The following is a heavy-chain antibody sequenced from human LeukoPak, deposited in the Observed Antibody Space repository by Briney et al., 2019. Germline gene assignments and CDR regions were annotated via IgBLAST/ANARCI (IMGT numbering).Heavy chain of an antibody. Sequence: GGSLRLSCAASGFTFSSYSMNWVRQAPGKGLEWVSSISSSSSYIYYADSVKGRFTISRDNAKNSLYLQMNSLRAEDTAVYYCARDFYDYVWGIDYWGQGTLVTVSS. V-gene: IGHV3-21*01. D-gene: IGHD3-16*01. J-gene: IGHJ4*02. CDR2: ISSSSSYI. CDR3: ARDFYDYVWGIDY. CDR1: GFTFSSYS.